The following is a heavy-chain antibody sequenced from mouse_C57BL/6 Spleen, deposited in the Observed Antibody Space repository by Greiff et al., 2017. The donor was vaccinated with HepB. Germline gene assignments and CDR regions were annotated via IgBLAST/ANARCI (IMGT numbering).Heavy chain of an antibody. D-gene: IGHD1-3*01. J-gene: IGHJ4*01. CDR3: ARRSMYNSSLDDMDY. CDR1: GFTFSDYG. CDR2: ISSGSSTI. V-gene: IGHV5-17*01. Sequence: EVKLVESGGGLVKPGGSLKLSCAASGFTFSDYGMHWVRQAPEKGLEWVAYISSGSSTIYYADTVKGRFTISRDNAKNTLFLQMTSLRSEDTAMYDCARRSMYNSSLDDMDYWGQGTSVTVSS.